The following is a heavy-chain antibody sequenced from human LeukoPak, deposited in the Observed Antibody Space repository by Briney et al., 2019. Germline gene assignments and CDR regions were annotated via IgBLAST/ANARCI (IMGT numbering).Heavy chain of an antibody. D-gene: IGHD3-10*01. Sequence: PGGSLRLSCAASGFTVSSNYMSWVRQAPGKGLEWVSVIYSGGSTYYADSVKGRFTISRDNSKNTLYLQMNSLRAEDTAVYYCARDLPLMVRGVIITYYYGMDAWGQGTTVTVSS. CDR2: IYSGGST. CDR3: ARDLPLMVRGVIITYYYGMDA. CDR1: GFTVSSNY. V-gene: IGHV3-66*01. J-gene: IGHJ6*02.